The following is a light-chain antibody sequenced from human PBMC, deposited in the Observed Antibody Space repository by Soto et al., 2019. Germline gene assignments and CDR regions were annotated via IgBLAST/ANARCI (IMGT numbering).Light chain of an antibody. J-gene: IGLJ2*01. CDR3: CSYAGSYTPVV. V-gene: IGLV2-11*01. Sequence: QSALTQPRSVSGSPGQSVTISCTGTSSDVGGYNYVSWYQQHPGKAPKLMIYDVSKRPSGVPDRFSGSKSGNTASLTISGLQAEGEADYYCCSYAGSYTPVVFGGGTKVTVL. CDR1: SSDVGGYNY. CDR2: DVS.